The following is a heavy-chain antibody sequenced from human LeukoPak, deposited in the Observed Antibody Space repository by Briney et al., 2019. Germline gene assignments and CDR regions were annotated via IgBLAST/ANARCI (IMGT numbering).Heavy chain of an antibody. D-gene: IGHD5-12*01. J-gene: IGHJ6*02. Sequence: PGGSLRLSCAASGFTFSSYAMSWVRQAPGKGPEWVSAISGSGGSTYYADSVKGRFTISRDNSKNTLYLQMNSLRAEDTAVYYCARPGRGGYDFYYYGMDVWGQGTTVTVSS. V-gene: IGHV3-23*01. CDR2: ISGSGGST. CDR3: ARPGRGGYDFYYYGMDV. CDR1: GFTFSSYA.